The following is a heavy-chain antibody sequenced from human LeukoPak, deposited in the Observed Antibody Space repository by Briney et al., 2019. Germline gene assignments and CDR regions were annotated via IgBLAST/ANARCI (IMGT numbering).Heavy chain of an antibody. CDR3: VKGGFTYYDH. CDR2: FNSGDIT. CDR1: GFTFVYAA. J-gene: IGHJ4*02. D-gene: IGHD3-3*01. V-gene: IGHV3-23*01. Sequence: DPGGALRLSCSASGFTFVYAAMTWVRQPPEKGVEGDSTFNSGDITFYANSVKGRFTSSRDNYKNPLCLQMNNRRAEDTAIYYCVKGGFTYYDHWGQGTLVTVSS.